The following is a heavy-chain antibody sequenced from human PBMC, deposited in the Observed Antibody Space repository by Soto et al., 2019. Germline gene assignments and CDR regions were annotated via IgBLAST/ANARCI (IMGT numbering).Heavy chain of an antibody. J-gene: IGHJ3*01. D-gene: IGHD1-1*01. Sequence: GGSLRLSCAAFGFTISGKKYVAWVRQAPGKGLEWVSALYDLDGSFYAASVKGRFTTSSDSSKTTVYLQMNDLRPDDTAVYYCETSQEREHAYDVWGPGTTVTVSS. CDR2: LYDLDGS. CDR3: ETSQEREHAYDV. V-gene: IGHV3-53*01. CDR1: GFTISGKKY.